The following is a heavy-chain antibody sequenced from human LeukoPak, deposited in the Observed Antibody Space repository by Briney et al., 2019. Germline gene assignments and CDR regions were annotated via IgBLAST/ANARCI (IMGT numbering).Heavy chain of an antibody. V-gene: IGHV3-48*03. J-gene: IGHJ4*02. CDR3: ARGPVVAANWLFDY. CDR1: GFTFSDYQ. Sequence: GGSLRLSCAVSGFTFSDYQMNWVRQAPGKGLEWVSYISTSGSTIYYADSVKGRFTISRDNAKNSLYLQMNSLRAEDTAVYYCARGPVVAANWLFDYWGQGTLVTVSS. D-gene: IGHD2-15*01. CDR2: ISTSGSTI.